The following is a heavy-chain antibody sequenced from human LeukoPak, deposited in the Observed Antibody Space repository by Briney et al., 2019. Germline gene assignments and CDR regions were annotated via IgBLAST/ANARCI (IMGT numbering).Heavy chain of an antibody. CDR2: IKQDGSEN. J-gene: IGHJ2*01. Sequence: PGGSLRLSCAASGFTFSPYWMSWVRQAPGKGLEWVANIKQDGSENYYVDSVKGRFTISRDNARNSLYLQMNSLRAEDTAVYYCATHHNWRFDIWGRGTLVTVSS. V-gene: IGHV3-7*05. CDR1: GFTFSPYW. D-gene: IGHD1-20*01. CDR3: ATHHNWRFDI.